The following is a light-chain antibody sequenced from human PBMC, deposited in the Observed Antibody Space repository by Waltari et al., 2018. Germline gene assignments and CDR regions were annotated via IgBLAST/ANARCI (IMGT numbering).Light chain of an antibody. J-gene: IGKJ2*01. Sequence: EIVMTQSPATLSVSPGERATLSCRASQSVSSNLAWYQQKPGQAPRLLIYGASTRATAIPARFSGSGSGAEFTLTISSLQSEDLAVYYCQQYNDWPPKYTFGQGTKLGIK. CDR2: GAS. CDR3: QQYNDWPPKYT. V-gene: IGKV3-15*01. CDR1: QSVSSN.